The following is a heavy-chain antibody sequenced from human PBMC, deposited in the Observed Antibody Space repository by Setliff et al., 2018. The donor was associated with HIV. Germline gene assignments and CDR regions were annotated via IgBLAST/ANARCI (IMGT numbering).Heavy chain of an antibody. D-gene: IGHD3-22*01. CDR2: IYYSGST. CDR1: GGSISSGGYY. J-gene: IGHJ4*02. CDR3: ACYDSSGHDAFDY. Sequence: SETLSLTCTVSGGSISSGGYYWSWIRQHPGKGLEWIGYIYYSGSTYYDPSLKSRVTISVDTSKNQFSLKLSSVTAADTAVYYCACYDSSGHDAFDYWGQGTLVTVSS. V-gene: IGHV4-31*03.